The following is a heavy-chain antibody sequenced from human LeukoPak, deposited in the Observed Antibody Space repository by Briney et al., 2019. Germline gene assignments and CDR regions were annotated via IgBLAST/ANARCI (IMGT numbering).Heavy chain of an antibody. CDR3: AKDTSSSWFRDFDY. CDR1: GFTFDDYA. Sequence: SLRLSCAASGFTFDDYAMHWVRQAPGKGLEWVSGISWNSGSIGYADSVKGRFTISRDNAKNSLYLQMNGLRAEDTALYYCAKDTSSSWFRDFDYWGQGTLVTVSS. V-gene: IGHV3-9*01. D-gene: IGHD6-13*01. CDR2: ISWNSGSI. J-gene: IGHJ4*02.